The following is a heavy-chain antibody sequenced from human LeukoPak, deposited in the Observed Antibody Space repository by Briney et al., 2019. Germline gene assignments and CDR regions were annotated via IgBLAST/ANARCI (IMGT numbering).Heavy chain of an antibody. CDR1: GGSITSHY. Sequence: KPSETLSLTCTVSGGSITSHYWSWIRQPPGKGLEWIGYIYYSGNTNYNPSLKSRVTISVDTSKNQFSLSLTSVTAADTAVYYCARDPGENYPYNWFDPWGQGTLVTVSS. CDR3: ARDPGENYPYNWFDP. J-gene: IGHJ5*02. CDR2: IYYSGNT. V-gene: IGHV4-59*11. D-gene: IGHD5-24*01.